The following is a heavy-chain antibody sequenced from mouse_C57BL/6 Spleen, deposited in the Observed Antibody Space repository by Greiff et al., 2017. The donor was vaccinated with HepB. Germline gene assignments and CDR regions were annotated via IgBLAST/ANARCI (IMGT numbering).Heavy chain of an antibody. CDR3: ARFPYYYGSSYGYFDV. Sequence: EVKLVESGGGLVKPGGSLKLSCAASGFTFSSYTMSWVRQPPEKRLGWVATISGGGGNTYYPDSVKGRFTISRDNTTNTLYLQMSSLRSEDTALYYCARFPYYYGSSYGYFDVWGTGTTVTVSS. D-gene: IGHD1-1*01. V-gene: IGHV5-9*01. J-gene: IGHJ1*03. CDR1: GFTFSSYT. CDR2: ISGGGGNT.